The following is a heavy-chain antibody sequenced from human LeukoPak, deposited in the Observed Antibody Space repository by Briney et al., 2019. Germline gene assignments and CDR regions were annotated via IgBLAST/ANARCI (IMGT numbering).Heavy chain of an antibody. D-gene: IGHD3-9*01. CDR3: AKERKYYDILTGYCYFDY. V-gene: IGHV3-30*18. CDR1: GFTFSSYG. CDR2: ISYAGSNK. Sequence: PGGSLRLSCAASGFTFSSYGMHWVRQAPGKGLEWVAVISYAGSNKYYADSVKGRFTISRDNSKNTLYLQMNSLRAEDTAVYYCAKERKYYDILTGYCYFDYWGQGTLVTVSS. J-gene: IGHJ4*02.